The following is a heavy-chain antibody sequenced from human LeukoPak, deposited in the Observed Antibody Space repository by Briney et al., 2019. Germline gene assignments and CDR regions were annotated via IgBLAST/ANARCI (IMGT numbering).Heavy chain of an antibody. D-gene: IGHD3-22*01. CDR1: GFTVSSNY. CDR2: IYSGGST. J-gene: IGHJ4*02. CDR3: AAYYYDSSGYYFVGDY. V-gene: IGHV3-53*01. Sequence: PGGSLRLSCAASGFTVSSNYMSWVRQAPGKGLEWVSVIYSGGSTYYADSVKGRFTISRDNSKNTLYLQMNSLRAEDTAVYYCAAYYYDSSGYYFVGDYWGQGTLVTVSS.